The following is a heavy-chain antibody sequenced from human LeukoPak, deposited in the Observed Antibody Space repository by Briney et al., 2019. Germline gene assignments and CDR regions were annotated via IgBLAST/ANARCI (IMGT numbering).Heavy chain of an antibody. V-gene: IGHV3-33*01. CDR1: GFTFSSYG. Sequence: GGSLRLSCAASGFTFSSYGMHWVRQAPGKGLEWVAVIWYDGSNKYYADSVKGRFTISRDNSKSTLYLQMNSLRAEDTAVYYCARDLMNGIFDYWGQGTLVTVSS. D-gene: IGHD1-14*01. J-gene: IGHJ4*02. CDR2: IWYDGSNK. CDR3: ARDLMNGIFDY.